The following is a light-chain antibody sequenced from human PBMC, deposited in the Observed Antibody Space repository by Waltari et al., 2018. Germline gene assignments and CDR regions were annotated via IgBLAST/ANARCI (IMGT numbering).Light chain of an antibody. J-gene: IGLJ2*01. CDR3: QSYDSSLRGVL. Sequence: GQRVTISCTGSSSNIGAGYVVHWYQQLPGTAPKLLIYGNTNRPSGVPDRFSGSKSGTSASLAITGLQAEDEADYYCQSYDSSLRGVLFGGGTKLTVL. CDR2: GNT. V-gene: IGLV1-40*01. CDR1: SSNIGAGYV.